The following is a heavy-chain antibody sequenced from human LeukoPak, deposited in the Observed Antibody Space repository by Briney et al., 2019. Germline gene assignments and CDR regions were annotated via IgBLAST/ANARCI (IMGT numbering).Heavy chain of an antibody. J-gene: IGHJ4*02. D-gene: IGHD6-19*01. CDR2: IAGRGDNT. Sequence: PGGSLRLSCGASGFTFSSYPMSWVRQAPGKGLEWVSAIAGRGDNTYYAASVKGRFTISRDNSKSTVSLQMRSLRAEDTAVYYCTKGFGWDAFFDSWGQGTLVTVSS. V-gene: IGHV3-23*01. CDR1: GFTFSSYP. CDR3: TKGFGWDAFFDS.